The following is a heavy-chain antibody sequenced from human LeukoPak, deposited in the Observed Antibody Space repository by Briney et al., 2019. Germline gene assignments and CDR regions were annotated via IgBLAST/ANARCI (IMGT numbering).Heavy chain of an antibody. Sequence: SETLSLTCAVYGGSFSGYYWSWIRQPPGKGLEWIGEINHSGSTNYNPSLKSRVTISVDTSKNQFSLKLSSVTAADTAVYHCARGTGIAAAGPKSYYFDYWGQGTLVTVSS. CDR3: ARGTGIAAAGPKSYYFDY. D-gene: IGHD6-13*01. V-gene: IGHV4-34*01. CDR1: GGSFSGYY. J-gene: IGHJ4*02. CDR2: INHSGST.